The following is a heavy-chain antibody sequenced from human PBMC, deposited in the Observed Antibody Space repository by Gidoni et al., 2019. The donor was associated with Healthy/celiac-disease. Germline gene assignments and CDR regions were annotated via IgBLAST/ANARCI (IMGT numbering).Heavy chain of an antibody. Sequence: EVQLLESGGGLVQPGGSIRLSCAASGFTFSSYAMSWVRQAPGKGLELVSAISGSGGSTYYADSVKGRFTISRDNSKNTLYLQMNSLRAEDTAVYYCAKDGWPRFPVSGWGQGTLVTVSS. D-gene: IGHD1-26*01. CDR1: GFTFSSYA. CDR3: AKDGWPRFPVSG. J-gene: IGHJ4*02. V-gene: IGHV3-23*01. CDR2: ISGSGGST.